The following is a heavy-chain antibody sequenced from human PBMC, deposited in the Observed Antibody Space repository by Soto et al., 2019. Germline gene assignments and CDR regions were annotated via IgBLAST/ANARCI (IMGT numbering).Heavy chain of an antibody. CDR1: GFALSTSGVG. V-gene: IGHV2-5*01. CDR3: PHRQGRLPHSYYSEY. Sequence: QITLKESGPALVKPTHPLTLTCTFSGFALSTSGVGVGWIRQPPGKGLEWLALIYWNDDKRYRPSLKSRLTITKDISKNQVVLTMTNMDPVYTATYYCPHRQGRLPHSYYSEYWGRGTRVA. CDR2: IYWNDDK. J-gene: IGHJ4*02. D-gene: IGHD3-10*01.